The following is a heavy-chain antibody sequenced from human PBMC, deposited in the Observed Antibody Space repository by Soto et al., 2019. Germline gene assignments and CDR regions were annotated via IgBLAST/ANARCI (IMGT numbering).Heavy chain of an antibody. D-gene: IGHD3-10*01. CDR3: ANKFHFGSGSFLYYVDS. Sequence: EVQLLESGGGLVQPGGSLRLSCAASGFSFSNYAMSWVRQAPGKGLEWVATISGGDGNTYYADSVQGRFTISRYKSKKPRALPVGSLRAEDTAVYYCANKFHFGSGSFLYYVDSWGQGPLVTVSS. CDR2: ISGGDGNT. V-gene: IGHV3-23*01. CDR1: GFSFSNYA. J-gene: IGHJ4*02.